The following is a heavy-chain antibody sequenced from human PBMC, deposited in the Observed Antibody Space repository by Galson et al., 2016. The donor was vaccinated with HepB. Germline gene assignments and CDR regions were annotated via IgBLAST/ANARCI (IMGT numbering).Heavy chain of an antibody. CDR2: ISYYYVQE. J-gene: IGHJ4*02. CDR3: ARDFSPYRELHYFDY. V-gene: IGHV3-30*04. CDR1: GFTFSDHA. D-gene: IGHD1-7*01. Sequence: SLRLSCADSGFTFSDHAMYWVRQPPGKGLEWVALISYYYVQEFYADSVKGRFTISRDNSKSTVYLQMNDLTIEDTAMYFCARDFSPYRELHYFDYWGQGTLVTVSS.